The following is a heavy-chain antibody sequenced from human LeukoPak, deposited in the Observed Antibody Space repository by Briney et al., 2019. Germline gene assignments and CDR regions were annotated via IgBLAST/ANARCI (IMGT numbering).Heavy chain of an antibody. CDR3: AKSGSIVLMVAS. CDR1: GFTFNNDA. J-gene: IGHJ4*02. D-gene: IGHD2-8*01. CDR2: TSYDVISQ. Sequence: GGCLRPSCAASGFTFNNDAINWGRQSPSHGLEWVAFTSYDVISQSYAASVKGRFTTSSDNSKNTLYLQLNSLRPEDAAVYYCAKSGSIVLMVASWGQGTLVTVS. V-gene: IGHV3-30*18.